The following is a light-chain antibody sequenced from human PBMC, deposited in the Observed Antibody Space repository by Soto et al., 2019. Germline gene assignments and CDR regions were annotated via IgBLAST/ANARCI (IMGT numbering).Light chain of an antibody. J-gene: IGLJ2*01. Sequence: QSALTQPPSASGSPGRSVTISCTGTSSDVGGYNYVSWYQQHPGKAPKLMIYEVSKRPSGVPDLFSGSKSGNTASLTVSGLQAEDEADYYCSSYAGSNNVVFGGGTKLTVL. V-gene: IGLV2-8*01. CDR3: SSYAGSNNVV. CDR2: EVS. CDR1: SSDVGGYNY.